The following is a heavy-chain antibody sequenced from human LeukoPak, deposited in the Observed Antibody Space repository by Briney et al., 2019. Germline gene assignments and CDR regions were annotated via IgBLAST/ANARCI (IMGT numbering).Heavy chain of an antibody. CDR1: GYTFPSYW. V-gene: IGHV5-51*01. D-gene: IGHD3-16*01. Sequence: NRGESLKISCTGFGYTFPSYWIAWVRQMPGKGLEWMGIIYPGDTDTRYSPSFQGQVSISADKSINTAYLQWSSLKASDSAMYYCARGFVRDYWGQGTLVTVSS. J-gene: IGHJ4*02. CDR3: ARGFVRDY. CDR2: IYPGDTDT.